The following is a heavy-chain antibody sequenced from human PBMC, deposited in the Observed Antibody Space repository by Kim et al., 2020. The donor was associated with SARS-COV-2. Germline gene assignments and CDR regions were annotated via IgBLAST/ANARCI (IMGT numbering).Heavy chain of an antibody. CDR3: ARVTRGGWFGELLGY. V-gene: IGHV3-48*02. CDR2: ISSSSSTI. D-gene: IGHD3-10*01. Sequence: GGSLRLSCAASGFTFSSYSMNWVRQAPGKGLEWVSYISSSSSTIYYADSVKGRFTISRDNAKNSLYLQMNSLRDEDTAVYYCARVTRGGWFGELLGYWGQGTLVTVSS. CDR1: GFTFSSYS. J-gene: IGHJ4*02.